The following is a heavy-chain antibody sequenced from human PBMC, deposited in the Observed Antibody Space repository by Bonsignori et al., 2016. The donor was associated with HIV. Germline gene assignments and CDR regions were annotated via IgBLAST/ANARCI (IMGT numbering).Heavy chain of an antibody. CDR2: IRYDGNNE. Sequence: WIRQPPGKGLEWVALIRYDGNNEYYGDSVRGRFTISRDNSKSTLYLQMNGLRAEDTAVYYCARTRVYFDARGGPDVFDIWGQGTMVTVSS. D-gene: IGHD3-22*01. J-gene: IGHJ3*02. V-gene: IGHV3-30*02. CDR3: ARTRVYFDARGGPDVFDI.